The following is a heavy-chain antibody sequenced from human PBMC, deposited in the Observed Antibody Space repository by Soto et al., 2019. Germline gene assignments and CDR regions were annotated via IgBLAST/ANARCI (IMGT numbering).Heavy chain of an antibody. J-gene: IGHJ5*02. CDR3: ARYYFDSSGYSNWFDP. V-gene: IGHV4-31*11. CDR1: GGSITSGAYY. Sequence: LSLTCAVSGGSITSGAYYWTWIRQHPRKGLEWIAYIHYSGRTYYNPSLKSRVTISVDTSNNQFSLKLSSVTAADTAVYYCARYYFDSSGYSNWFDPWGQGTLVTVSS. D-gene: IGHD3-22*01. CDR2: IHYSGRT.